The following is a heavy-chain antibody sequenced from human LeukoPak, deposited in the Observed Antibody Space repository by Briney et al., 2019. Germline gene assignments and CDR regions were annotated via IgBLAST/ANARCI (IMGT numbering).Heavy chain of an antibody. CDR2: ISSSSSTI. D-gene: IGHD3-10*01. J-gene: IGHJ4*02. CDR1: GFTFSSYS. CDR3: ARDFEVRGVPVYYFDY. Sequence: GGSLRLSCAASGFTFSSYSMNWVRQAPGKGLEWVSYISSSSSTIYYADSEKGRFTISRDNAKNSLYLQMNSLRAEDTAVYYCARDFEVRGVPVYYFDYWGQGTLVTVSS. V-gene: IGHV3-48*01.